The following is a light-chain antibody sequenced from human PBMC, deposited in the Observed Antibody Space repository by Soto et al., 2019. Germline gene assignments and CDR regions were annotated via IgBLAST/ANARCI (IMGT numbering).Light chain of an antibody. CDR2: GAS. J-gene: IGKJ5*01. Sequence: EIVLTHSQGTLSLSPCERATLSFSASQSVSSTYLAWCQQKPGQAPRLLIYGASTRATGIPDRFSGTGSGTDFTLTISRLEPEDFAVYYCQHFGDSPITFGQGTRLEI. V-gene: IGKV3-20*01. CDR3: QHFGDSPIT. CDR1: QSVSSTY.